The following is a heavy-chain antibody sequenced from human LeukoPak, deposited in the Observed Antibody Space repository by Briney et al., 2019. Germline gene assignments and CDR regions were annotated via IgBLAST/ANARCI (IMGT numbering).Heavy chain of an antibody. J-gene: IGHJ4*02. Sequence: TGGSLRLSCAASGFTFSNYGMHWVRQAPGKGLEWVAVIWYDGSNKYYADSVKGRFTISRDNSKSTLYLQMNSLRAEDTAVYYCAGNYGPYYFDYWGQGTLVTVSS. V-gene: IGHV3-33*01. CDR3: AGNYGPYYFDY. D-gene: IGHD3-10*01. CDR1: GFTFSNYG. CDR2: IWYDGSNK.